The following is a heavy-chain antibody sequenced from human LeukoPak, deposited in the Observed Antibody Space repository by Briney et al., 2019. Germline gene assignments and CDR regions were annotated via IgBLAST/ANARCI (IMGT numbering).Heavy chain of an antibody. Sequence: GGSLRLSCAASGFTFDDYAMHWVRQAPGKGLEWVSGISWNSGSIGYADSVKGRFTISRDNAKNSLYLQMNSLRAEDTALYYCAKGAYYDILTGYWYFDLWGRGTLVTVSS. D-gene: IGHD3-9*01. CDR1: GFTFDDYA. V-gene: IGHV3-9*01. J-gene: IGHJ2*01. CDR2: ISWNSGSI. CDR3: AKGAYYDILTGYWYFDL.